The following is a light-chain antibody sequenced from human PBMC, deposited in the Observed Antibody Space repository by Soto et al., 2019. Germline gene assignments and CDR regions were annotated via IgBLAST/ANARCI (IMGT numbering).Light chain of an antibody. V-gene: IGKV3-20*01. CDR2: GAS. CDR1: QSVSSSY. Sequence: EIVLTQSPGTLSLSPGERATLSCRASQSVSSSYLAWYQQKPGQAPRPLIYGASSRATGIPDRFSGSGSGTDFTLTISRLEPEDFAVYYCQHETFGQGTKVEIK. CDR3: QHET. J-gene: IGKJ1*01.